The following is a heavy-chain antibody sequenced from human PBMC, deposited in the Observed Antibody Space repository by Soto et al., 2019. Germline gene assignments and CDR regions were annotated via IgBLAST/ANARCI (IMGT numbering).Heavy chain of an antibody. D-gene: IGHD3-16*01. Sequence: QVQLVQSGAEVKKPGASVKVSCKASGYTFTSYGIIWVRQAPGQGLEWMGWISAYNGNTNYAQKLQGRVTMTSDTSTSTTYMELRRLRSSDTALDYCAWSNAAPVDLAYWGKGTLITVSS. J-gene: IGHJ4*02. V-gene: IGHV1-18*01. CDR1: GYTFTSYG. CDR3: AWSNAAPVDLAY. CDR2: ISAYNGNT.